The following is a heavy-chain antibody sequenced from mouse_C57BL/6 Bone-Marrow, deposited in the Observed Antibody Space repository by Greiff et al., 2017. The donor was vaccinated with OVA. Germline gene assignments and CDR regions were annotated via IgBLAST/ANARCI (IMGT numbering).Heavy chain of an antibody. CDR1: GFTFSDFY. J-gene: IGHJ1*03. V-gene: IGHV7-1*01. CDR2: SRNKANDYTT. Sequence: EVQLMESGGGLVQSGRSLRLSCATSGFTFSDFYMEWVRQAPGKGLEWIAASRNKANDYTTEYSASVKGRFIVSRDTSQSILYLQMHALRAEDTAIYYCARDDYYWYFDVWGTGTTVTVSS. CDR3: ARDDYYWYFDV.